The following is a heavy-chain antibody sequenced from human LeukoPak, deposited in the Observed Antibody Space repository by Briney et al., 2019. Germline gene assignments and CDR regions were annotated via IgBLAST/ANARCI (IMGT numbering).Heavy chain of an antibody. CDR1: GGSISSSSYY. J-gene: IGHJ4*02. CDR2: IYYSGST. V-gene: IGHV4-39*07. CDR3: ARDLKREEPAAISY. Sequence: SETLSLTCTVSGGSISSSSYYWGWIRQPPGKGLEWIGSIYYSGSTYYNPSLKSRVTISVDTSKNQFSLKLSSVTAADTAVYYCARDLKREEPAAISYWGQGTLVTVSS. D-gene: IGHD2-2*01.